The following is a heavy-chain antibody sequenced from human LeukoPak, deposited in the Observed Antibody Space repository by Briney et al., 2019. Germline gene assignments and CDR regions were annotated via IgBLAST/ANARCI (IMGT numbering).Heavy chain of an antibody. CDR2: IYYSGST. V-gene: IGHV4-59*01. CDR3: ARGNHYYDSSAYLAWESFQH. J-gene: IGHJ1*01. CDR1: GGSISSFY. Sequence: SETLSLTCTVSGGSISSFYWSWIRQPAGKGLEWIGYIYYSGSTNYNPSLKSRVTISVDTSKNQFSLKLSSVTAADTAVYYCARGNHYYDSSAYLAWESFQHWGQGTLVTVSS. D-gene: IGHD3-22*01.